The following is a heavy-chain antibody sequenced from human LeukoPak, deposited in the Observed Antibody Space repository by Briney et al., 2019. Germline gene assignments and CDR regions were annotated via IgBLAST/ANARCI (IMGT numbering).Heavy chain of an antibody. J-gene: IGHJ4*02. CDR2: INHSGST. V-gene: IGHV4-34*01. CDR3: ASYGSGSYYPSDY. D-gene: IGHD3-10*01. Sequence: SETLSLTCAVYGGSFSGYYWSWIRQPPGKGLEWIGEINHSGSTNYNPSLKSRVTISVDTSKNQFSLKLSSVTAADTAVYYCASYGSGSYYPSDYWGQGTLVTVSS. CDR1: GGSFSGYY.